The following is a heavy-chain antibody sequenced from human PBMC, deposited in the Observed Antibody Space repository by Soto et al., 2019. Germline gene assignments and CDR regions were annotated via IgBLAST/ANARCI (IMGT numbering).Heavy chain of an antibody. CDR1: GGTFSSYA. CDR2: IIPIFGTA. V-gene: IGHV1-69*01. Sequence: QVQLVQSGAEVKKPGSSVKVSCKASGGTFSSYAISWVRQAPGQGLEWMGGIIPIFGTANYAQKFKGRVTITADESTSTGYMELRSLRSEDTAVYYCARHPPSLSGATKGYFDYWGQGTLVTVSS. J-gene: IGHJ4*02. D-gene: IGHD1-26*01. CDR3: ARHPPSLSGATKGYFDY.